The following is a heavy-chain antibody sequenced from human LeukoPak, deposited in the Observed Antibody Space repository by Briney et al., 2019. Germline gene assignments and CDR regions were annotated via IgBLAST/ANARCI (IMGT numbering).Heavy chain of an antibody. D-gene: IGHD2-21*01. Sequence: GGSLRLSCAASGFTFSSYAMSWVRQAPGKGLEWVSGISGSGGSTYYADSVKGRFTISRDNSKNKVYLQMNSLRAEDTAVYYCARDRARILHHWGQGTLVTVSS. CDR1: GFTFSSYA. V-gene: IGHV3-23*01. CDR2: ISGSGGST. CDR3: ARDRARILHH. J-gene: IGHJ1*01.